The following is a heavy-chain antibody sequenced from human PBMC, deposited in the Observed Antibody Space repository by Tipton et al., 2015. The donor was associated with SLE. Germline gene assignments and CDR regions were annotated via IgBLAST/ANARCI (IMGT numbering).Heavy chain of an antibody. CDR3: ARAPVRGVTPYYFDY. CDR2: ISYDGSNK. CDR1: GFTFSSYA. D-gene: IGHD3-10*01. J-gene: IGHJ4*02. V-gene: IGHV3-30-3*01. Sequence: SLRLSCAASGFTFSSYAMHWVRQAPGKGLEWVAVISYDGSNKYYADSVKGRFTISRDNSKNTLYLQMNSLRAEDTAVYYCARAPVRGVTPYYFDYWGQGTLVTVSS.